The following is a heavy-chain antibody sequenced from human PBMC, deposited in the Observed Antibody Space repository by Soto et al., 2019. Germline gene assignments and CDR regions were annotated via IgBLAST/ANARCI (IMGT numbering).Heavy chain of an antibody. CDR2: ISGSGGST. CDR1: GFTFSSYA. D-gene: IGHD1-1*01. V-gene: IGHV3-23*01. Sequence: GGSLRLSCAASGFTFSSYAMSWVRQAPGKGPEWVSAISGSGGSTYYADSVKGRFTISRDNSKNTLYLQMNSLRAEDKAVYYCAKVGDWNDEEVDYWGQGTLVTVSS. CDR3: AKVGDWNDEEVDY. J-gene: IGHJ4*02.